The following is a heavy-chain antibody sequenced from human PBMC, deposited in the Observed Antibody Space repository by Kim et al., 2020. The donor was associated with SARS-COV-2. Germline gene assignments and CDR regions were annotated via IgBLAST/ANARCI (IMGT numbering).Heavy chain of an antibody. V-gene: IGHV3-11*01. Sequence: GSLRLSCAASGFTFSDYYMSWIRQAPGKGLEWVSYISSSGSTIYYADSVKGRFTISRDNAKNSLYLQMNSLRAEDTAVYYCARENSHITIFGVVTRIGMDVWGHGATVTVSS. J-gene: IGHJ6*02. CDR3: ARENSHITIFGVVTRIGMDV. D-gene: IGHD3-3*01. CDR2: ISSSGSTI. CDR1: GFTFSDYY.